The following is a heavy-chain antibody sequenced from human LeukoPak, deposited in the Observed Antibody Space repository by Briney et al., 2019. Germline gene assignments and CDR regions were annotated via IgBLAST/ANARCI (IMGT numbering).Heavy chain of an antibody. CDR1: GGSISSYY. V-gene: IGHV4-59*01. J-gene: IGHJ4*02. Sequence: PSETLSLTCTVSGGSISSYYWSWIRQPPGKGLEWIGYIYYSGSTNYNPSLKSRVTISVDTSKNQFSLRLSSVTAADTAVYYCARVVPDYYDSSTYADYWGRGTLVTVSS. D-gene: IGHD3-22*01. CDR2: IYYSGST. CDR3: ARVVPDYYDSSTYADY.